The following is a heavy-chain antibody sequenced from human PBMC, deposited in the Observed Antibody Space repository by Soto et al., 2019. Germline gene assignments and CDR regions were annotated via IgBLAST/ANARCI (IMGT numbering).Heavy chain of an antibody. CDR2: IGGSGDST. CDR3: AKDLTVLVPAAMGNWFDP. Sequence: EVQLLESGGGLVQPGGSLRLSCVASGFTFSSYAMNWVRQAPGKGLEWVSAIGGSGDSTYYADSVKGRFTISRDNSKNTLYLQMNSLRAEDTAVYYCAKDLTVLVPAAMGNWFDPWGHGTLVTVSS. J-gene: IGHJ5*02. V-gene: IGHV3-23*01. CDR1: GFTFSSYA. D-gene: IGHD2-2*01.